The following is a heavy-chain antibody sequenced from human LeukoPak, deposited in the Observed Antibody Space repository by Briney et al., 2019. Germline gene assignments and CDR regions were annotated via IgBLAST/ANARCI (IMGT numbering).Heavy chain of an antibody. V-gene: IGHV3-64*04. D-gene: IGHD3-22*01. J-gene: IGHJ4*02. Sequence: GGSLRLSCSASGFTFSSYAMHWVRQAPGKGLEYVSAISSNGGSTYYADSVKGRFTISRDNAKNSLYLQMNSLRAEDTAVYYCARGAYYYEDWGQGTLVTVSS. CDR1: GFTFSSYA. CDR3: ARGAYYYED. CDR2: ISSNGGST.